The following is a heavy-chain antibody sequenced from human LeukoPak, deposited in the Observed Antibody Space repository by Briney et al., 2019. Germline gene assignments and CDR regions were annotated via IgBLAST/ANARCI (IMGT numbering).Heavy chain of an antibody. Sequence: GGSLRLSCAASGFTFSSYGMLWVRQAPGKGLEWVSGISWNSGSIGYADSVKGRFTISRDNAKNSLYLQMNSPRAEDTALYYCAKDKGGYYDSSGYIDYWGQGTLVTVSS. V-gene: IGHV3-9*01. CDR3: AKDKGGYYDSSGYIDY. J-gene: IGHJ4*02. D-gene: IGHD3-22*01. CDR2: ISWNSGSI. CDR1: GFTFSSYG.